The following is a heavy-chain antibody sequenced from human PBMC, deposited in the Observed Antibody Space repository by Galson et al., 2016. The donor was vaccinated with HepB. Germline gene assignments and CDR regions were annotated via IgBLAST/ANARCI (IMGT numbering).Heavy chain of an antibody. J-gene: IGHJ4*02. Sequence: SLRLSCAASGFTFSSYDMHWVRQATGKGLEWVSAIGTAGDTYYPGSVKGRFTISRENAKNSLYLQMNSLRAGDTAVYYCARGYYGSGSYYFDYWGQGTLVTASS. V-gene: IGHV3-13*01. CDR2: IGTAGDT. CDR3: ARGYYGSGSYYFDY. CDR1: GFTFSSYD. D-gene: IGHD3-10*01.